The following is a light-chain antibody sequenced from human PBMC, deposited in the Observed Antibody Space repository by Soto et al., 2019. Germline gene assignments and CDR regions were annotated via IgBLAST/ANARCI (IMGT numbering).Light chain of an antibody. CDR3: SSYTSSSTLL. Sequence: QSALTQPASVSGSPGQSITISCTGTSSDDGGYNYVSWYQQHPGKAPKLMIYDVSNRPSGVSNRFSGSKSGNTASLTISGLQAEDEADYYCSSYTSSSTLLFGGGTKLTVL. CDR1: SSDDGGYNY. CDR2: DVS. V-gene: IGLV2-14*03. J-gene: IGLJ2*01.